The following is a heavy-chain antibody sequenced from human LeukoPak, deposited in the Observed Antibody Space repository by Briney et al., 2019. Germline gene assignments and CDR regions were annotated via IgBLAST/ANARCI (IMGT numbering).Heavy chain of an antibody. V-gene: IGHV3-30*02. CDR3: AKDHSTYYHDSRTLDY. CDR1: EFIVSINY. D-gene: IGHD3-22*01. Sequence: GGSLRLSCAASEFIVSINYMTWVRQAPGKGLEWVAFIRYDGNNKYYADSVKGRFTISRDNSKNTLYLQMNSLRAEDTAVYYCAKDHSTYYHDSRTLDYWGQGTLVTVSS. CDR2: IRYDGNNK. J-gene: IGHJ4*02.